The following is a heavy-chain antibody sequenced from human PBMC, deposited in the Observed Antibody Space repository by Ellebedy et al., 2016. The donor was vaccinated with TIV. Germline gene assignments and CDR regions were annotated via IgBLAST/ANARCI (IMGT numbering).Heavy chain of an antibody. J-gene: IGHJ4*02. Sequence: ASVKVSCKTSGYSFTAYFLHWVRQAPGQGLEWIGRINPNSGDTTYAQKFLGRVTLTRDTSISTAYMGLSRLRSDDTAIYYCARAYYYDSIAYYFDSWGQGTLVTVS. CDR2: INPNSGDT. CDR1: GYSFTAYF. V-gene: IGHV1-2*06. CDR3: ARAYYYDSIAYYFDS. D-gene: IGHD3-22*01.